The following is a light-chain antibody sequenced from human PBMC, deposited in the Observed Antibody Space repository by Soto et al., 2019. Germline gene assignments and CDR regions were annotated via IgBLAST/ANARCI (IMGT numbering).Light chain of an antibody. CDR1: QSVTTH. Sequence: EIVMTQSAATLSVSPGERATLSCRASQSVTTHLAWFQQRPGQTPRLLIYDASTRAPGIPARFSGRGSGADSTPTTRSLEPEDFAVYYCQQRRDSLTFPQGKR. CDR2: DAS. J-gene: IGKJ5*01. CDR3: QQRRDSLT. V-gene: IGKV3-11*01.